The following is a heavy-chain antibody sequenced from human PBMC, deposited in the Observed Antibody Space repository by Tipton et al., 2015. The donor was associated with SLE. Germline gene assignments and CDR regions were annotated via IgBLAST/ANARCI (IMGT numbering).Heavy chain of an antibody. CDR2: FYYSGST. V-gene: IGHV4-59*01. Sequence: TLSLTCTVSGGSMSTYYWNWIRQFPGKGLEWIGYFYYSGSTSYNPSLKSRVTISLDKSKNQFSLKLSSVTAADTAVYYCARAGGYSYGFDYRGQGTLVTVSS. CDR3: ARAGGYSYGFDY. CDR1: GGSMSTYY. J-gene: IGHJ4*02. D-gene: IGHD5-18*01.